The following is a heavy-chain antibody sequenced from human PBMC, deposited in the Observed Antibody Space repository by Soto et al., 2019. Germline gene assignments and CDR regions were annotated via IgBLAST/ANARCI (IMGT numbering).Heavy chain of an antibody. J-gene: IGHJ4*02. CDR1: GYTFTSYA. V-gene: IGHV1-3*01. CDR3: ARVMSRGYCSGGSCPYFDY. D-gene: IGHD2-15*01. Sequence: ASVKVFCKASGYTFTSYAMHWVRQAPGQRLEWMGWINAGNGNTKYSQKFQGRVTITRDTSASTAYMELSSLRSEDTAVYYCARVMSRGYCSGGSCPYFDYWGQGTLVTVSS. CDR2: INAGNGNT.